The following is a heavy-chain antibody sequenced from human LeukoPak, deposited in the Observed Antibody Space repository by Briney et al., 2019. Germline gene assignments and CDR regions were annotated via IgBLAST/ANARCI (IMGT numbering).Heavy chain of an antibody. D-gene: IGHD5-24*01. CDR1: NYTFTSYG. V-gene: IGHV1-18*01. Sequence: GASVKVSCKAFNYTFTSYGISWVRQAPGKGLEWMAWISPYNGRTLYSAKLQGRVTLTRDTTTDTAYMELRSLRSDDTAVYYCARDRTGENSDGYSYWGQGTLVTVSS. CDR3: ARDRTGENSDGYSY. J-gene: IGHJ4*02. CDR2: ISPYNGRT.